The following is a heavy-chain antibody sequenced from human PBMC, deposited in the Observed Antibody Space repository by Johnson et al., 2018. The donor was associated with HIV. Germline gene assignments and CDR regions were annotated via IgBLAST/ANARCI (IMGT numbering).Heavy chain of an antibody. J-gene: IGHJ3*01. CDR2: ISGGST. Sequence: EVQLVESGGGVVQPGRSLRLSCAASEFTFSNYGMHWVRQAPGKGLEWVSSISGGSTYYADSRKGRFTISRDSSKNTLYLQMNSLRADDTAVYYCARGSLTDDGFAAWGQGTLVIVSS. V-gene: IGHV3-38*03. D-gene: IGHD2-8*01. CDR1: EFTFSNYG. CDR3: ARGSLTDDGFAA.